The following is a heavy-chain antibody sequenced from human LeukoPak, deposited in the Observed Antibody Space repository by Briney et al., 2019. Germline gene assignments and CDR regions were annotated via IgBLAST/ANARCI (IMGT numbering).Heavy chain of an antibody. J-gene: IGHJ3*02. CDR2: IKQDGSEK. Sequence: PGGSLRLSCAASGFTFSSYWMSWVRQAPGKGLEWVANIKQDGSEKYYVDSVKGRFTISRDNAKNSLYLQMNSLRAEDTAVYYCATDGVVPAAQAIVPDAFDIWGQGTMVTVSS. CDR1: GFTFSSYW. CDR3: ATDGVVPAAQAIVPDAFDI. D-gene: IGHD2-2*01. V-gene: IGHV3-7*01.